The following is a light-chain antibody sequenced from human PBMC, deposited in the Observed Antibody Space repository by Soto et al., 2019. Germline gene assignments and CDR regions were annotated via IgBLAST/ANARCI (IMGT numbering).Light chain of an antibody. CDR2: NND. Sequence: QSVLTQPPSASGTPGQRVTISCSGSSSNLGSNTVNWYQQLPGTAPKLLIYNNDQRPSGVPDRFSGSKSGTSASLAISGLQSEDEDDYYCAAWDASLNSLVFGGGTKVTVL. CDR3: AAWDASLNSLV. CDR1: SSNLGSNT. J-gene: IGLJ2*01. V-gene: IGLV1-44*01.